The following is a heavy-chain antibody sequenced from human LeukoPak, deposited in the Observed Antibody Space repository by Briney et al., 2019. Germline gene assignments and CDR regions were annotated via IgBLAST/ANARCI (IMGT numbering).Heavy chain of an antibody. V-gene: IGHV3-33*01. D-gene: IGHD3-10*01. CDR3: ARDRDGSGSSFDY. J-gene: IGHJ4*02. CDR1: GFTFSSYG. CDR2: IWYDGSNK. Sequence: GGSLRLSCAASGFTFSSYGMPWVRQAPGKGLEWVAVIWYDGSNKYYADSVKGRFTISRDNSKNTLYLQMNSLRAEDTAVYYCARDRDGSGSSFDYWGQGTLVTVSS.